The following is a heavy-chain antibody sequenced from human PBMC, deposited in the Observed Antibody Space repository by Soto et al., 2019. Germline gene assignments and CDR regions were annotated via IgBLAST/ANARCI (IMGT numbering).Heavy chain of an antibody. CDR3: AAYRRDGYNSFDY. CDR2: IVVGSGNT. D-gene: IGHD2-21*01. V-gene: IGHV1-58*01. J-gene: IGHJ4*02. Sequence: SVKVSCKASGFTFTSSAVQWVRQARGQRLEWIGWIVVGSGNTNYAQKFQERVTITRDMSTSTAYMELSSLRSEDTAVYYCAAYRRDGYNSFDYWGQGTLVTVSS. CDR1: GFTFTSSA.